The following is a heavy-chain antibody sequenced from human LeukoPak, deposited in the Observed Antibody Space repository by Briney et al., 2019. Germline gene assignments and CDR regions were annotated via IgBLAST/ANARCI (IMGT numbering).Heavy chain of an antibody. V-gene: IGHV4-38-2*02. CDR1: GYSISSGYY. J-gene: IGHJ4*02. D-gene: IGHD3-22*01. Sequence: SETLSLTCTVSGYSISSGYYWGWIRQPPGKGLEWIGSIYHSGSTYYNPSLKSRVTISVDTSKNQFSLKLSSVTAADTAVYYCARRSSGYIFDYWGQGTLVTVSS. CDR2: IYHSGST. CDR3: ARRSSGYIFDY.